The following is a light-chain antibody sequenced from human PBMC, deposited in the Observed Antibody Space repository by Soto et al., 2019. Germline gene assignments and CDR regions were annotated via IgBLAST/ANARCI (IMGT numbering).Light chain of an antibody. CDR2: AAS. V-gene: IGKV1-39*01. CDR3: QQSYSTPRT. J-gene: IGKJ1*01. CDR1: QSISNH. Sequence: DIQMTQSPSSLSASVEDRVIITCRASQSISNHLNWYQQKPGKAPKLLIFAASSLQSGVPSRFSGSGSETDFTLTISSLQPEDFATNYCQQSYSTPRTFGQGTKVDIK.